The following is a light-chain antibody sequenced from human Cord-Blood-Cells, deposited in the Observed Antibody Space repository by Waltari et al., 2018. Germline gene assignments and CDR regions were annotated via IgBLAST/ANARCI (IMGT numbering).Light chain of an antibody. CDR3: QQSYSTPIT. J-gene: IGKJ5*01. Sequence: IQMPQSQSSRSASLEDEVPITCRASQSISSYLNWYQQKPGKAPKLLIYAASSLQSGVPSRFSGSGSGTDFTLTISSLQPEDFATNYCQQSYSTPITFGQGTRLEIK. CDR1: QSISSY. V-gene: IGKV1-39*01. CDR2: AAS.